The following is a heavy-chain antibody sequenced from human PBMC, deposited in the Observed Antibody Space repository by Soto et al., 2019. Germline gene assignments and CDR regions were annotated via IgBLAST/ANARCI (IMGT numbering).Heavy chain of an antibody. V-gene: IGHV1-2*04. CDR2: INPNSGGT. D-gene: IGHD2-15*01. J-gene: IGHJ6*03. CDR3: ARDATPVVVAAPANYYYLDV. CDR1: GYTFTGYY. Sequence: ASVKVSCKASGYTFTGYYMHWVRQAPGQGLEGMGWINPNSGGTNYAQKFQGWVTMTRDTSISTAYMELSRLRSDDTAVYYCARDATPVVVAAPANYYYLDVWGKGTTVNVSS.